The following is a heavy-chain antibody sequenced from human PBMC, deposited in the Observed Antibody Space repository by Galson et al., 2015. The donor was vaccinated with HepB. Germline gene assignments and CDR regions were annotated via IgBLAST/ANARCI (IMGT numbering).Heavy chain of an antibody. CDR3: ARDKGVGYFDS. V-gene: IGHV3-48*02. Sequence: SLRLSCAASGFTFSSYWMRWVRQAPGRGLEWGSYIRSTSGTIYYADSVKGRFTISRDNSKNTLFMQMSSLRDGDTAVYYCARDKGVGYFDSWGRGTLVTVSS. J-gene: IGHJ4*02. CDR2: IRSTSGTI. CDR1: GFTFSSYW. D-gene: IGHD3-10*01.